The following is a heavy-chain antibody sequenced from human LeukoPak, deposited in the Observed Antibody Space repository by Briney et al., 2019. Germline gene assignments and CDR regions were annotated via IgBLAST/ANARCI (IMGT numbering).Heavy chain of an antibody. J-gene: IGHJ3*02. CDR2: IYYSGST. CDR1: GGSISSGDYY. D-gene: IGHD3-22*01. Sequence: SQTLSLTCTVSGGSISSGDYYWSWIRQPPGKGLEWIGYIYYSGSTNYNPSLKSRVTLSVDTSKNQFSLKLSSVTAADTAVYYCARGLGGIDYDSSRGAFDIWVQGTMVTVSS. V-gene: IGHV4-30-4*01. CDR3: ARGLGGIDYDSSRGAFDI.